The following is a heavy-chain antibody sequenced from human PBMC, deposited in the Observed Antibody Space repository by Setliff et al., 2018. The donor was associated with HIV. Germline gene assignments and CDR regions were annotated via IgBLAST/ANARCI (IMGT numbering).Heavy chain of an antibody. CDR1: GGSFSGYY. D-gene: IGHD6-13*01. V-gene: IGHV4-34*01. CDR2: INDSGRI. Sequence: SETLSLTCGVYGGSFSGYYWSWIRQPPGKGLEWIGEINDSGRINYNPSLESRVTISVDTSKNQFSLKLSSISAADTAVYYCARAAITPYSNIWSTFYNHFYHYMDVWGKGTTVTV. J-gene: IGHJ6*03. CDR3: ARAAITPYSNIWSTFYNHFYHYMDV.